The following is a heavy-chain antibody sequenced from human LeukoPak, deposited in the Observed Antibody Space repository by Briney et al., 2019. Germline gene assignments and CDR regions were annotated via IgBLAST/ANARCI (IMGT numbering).Heavy chain of an antibody. J-gene: IGHJ5*02. CDR3: ARLNKYYDYLWGSYRPNWFDP. D-gene: IGHD3-16*02. CDR2: IYYSGST. V-gene: IGHV4-59*08. Sequence: SETLSLTCAVYGGSFSGYYWSWIRQPPGKGLEWIGYIYYSGSTNYNPSLKSRVTISVDTSKNQFSLRLSSVTAADTAVYYCARLNKYYDYLWGSYRPNWFDPWGQGTLVTVSS. CDR1: GGSFSGYY.